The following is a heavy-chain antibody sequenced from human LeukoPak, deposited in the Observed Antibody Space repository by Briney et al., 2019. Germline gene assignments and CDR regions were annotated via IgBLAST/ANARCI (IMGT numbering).Heavy chain of an antibody. V-gene: IGHV3-53*01. D-gene: IGHD6-19*01. Sequence: PGGSLRLSCAASGFTVSSNYMTWVRQAPGKGLEWVSVVYSGGKTYYADSVKGRFTISRDNSNNMLFLQMNNLRAEDTAVYYCARELSSSVAGTSGVLDHWGQGTLVTVSS. CDR3: ARELSSSVAGTSGVLDH. CDR1: GFTVSSNY. J-gene: IGHJ4*02. CDR2: VYSGGKT.